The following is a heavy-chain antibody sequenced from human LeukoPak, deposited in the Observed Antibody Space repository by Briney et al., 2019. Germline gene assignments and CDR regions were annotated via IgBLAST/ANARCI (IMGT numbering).Heavy chain of an antibody. CDR3: AGYSKPLYYYYYYMDV. CDR2: ISSSSSYI. D-gene: IGHD4-11*01. CDR1: GFTFSSYS. J-gene: IGHJ6*03. Sequence: PGGSLRLSCAASGFTFSSYSMNWVRQAPGKGLEWVSSISSSSSYIYYADSVKGRFTISRDNAKNSLYLQMNSLRAEDTAVYYCAGYSKPLYYYYYYMDVWGKGTTVTVSS. V-gene: IGHV3-21*01.